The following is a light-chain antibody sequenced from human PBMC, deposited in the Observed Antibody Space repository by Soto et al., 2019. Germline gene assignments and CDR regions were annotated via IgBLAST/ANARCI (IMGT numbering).Light chain of an antibody. V-gene: IGLV2-23*01. CDR1: SSDIGSHHL. J-gene: IGLJ1*01. Sequence: VLTQPASVSGSPGQSITISCTGTSSDIGSHHLVSWYQQYPGKAPQLIIFEASKRPSGVSNRFSGSKSGITASLTISGLQAEDEADYYCCSNAAGSTYVFGTGTKVTV. CDR2: EAS. CDR3: CSNAAGSTYV.